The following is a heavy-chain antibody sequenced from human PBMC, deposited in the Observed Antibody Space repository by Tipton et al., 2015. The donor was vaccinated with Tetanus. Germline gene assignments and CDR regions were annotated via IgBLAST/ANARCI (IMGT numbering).Heavy chain of an antibody. CDR2: VENGGTA. Sequence: TLSLTCTVSGDFITSTSYYWGWIRQAPGKGLEWIGAVENGGTAYYNLSLRSRVTISRDTSKNQVSLRLTSVTAADTAIYYCARHVLALARVDPPDSWGQGTLVTVSS. CDR3: ARHVLALARVDPPDS. J-gene: IGHJ4*02. D-gene: IGHD3-10*01. CDR1: GDFITSTSYY. V-gene: IGHV4-39*01.